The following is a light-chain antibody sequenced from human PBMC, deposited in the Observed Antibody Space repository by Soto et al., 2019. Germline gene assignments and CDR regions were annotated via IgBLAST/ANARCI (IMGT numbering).Light chain of an antibody. V-gene: IGKV1-12*01. CDR2: AAS. Sequence: DIQMTQSPSSVSASVGDSVTITCRASQDISSWLAWYQQKPGKAPNLLIYAASGLQSGVPSRFSGSGSGTDFTLTINSLQPEDIATYYCQHTNSFPRTFGQGTKVDIK. CDR1: QDISSW. CDR3: QHTNSFPRT. J-gene: IGKJ1*01.